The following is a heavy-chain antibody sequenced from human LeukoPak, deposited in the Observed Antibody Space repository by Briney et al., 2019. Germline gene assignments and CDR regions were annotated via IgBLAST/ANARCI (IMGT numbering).Heavy chain of an antibody. Sequence: SETLSLTCAVYGGSFSGYYWSWIRRPTGKGLEWIGEINHSGSTNYNPSLKSRVTISVDTSKNQFSLKLSSVTAADTAVYYCARPSPWYGSGVDYWGQGTLVTVSS. J-gene: IGHJ4*02. CDR3: ARPSPWYGSGVDY. CDR1: GGSFSGYY. V-gene: IGHV4-34*01. CDR2: INHSGST. D-gene: IGHD6-19*01.